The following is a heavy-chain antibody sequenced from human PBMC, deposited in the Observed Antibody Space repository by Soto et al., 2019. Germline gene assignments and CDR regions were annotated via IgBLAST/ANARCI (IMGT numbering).Heavy chain of an antibody. CDR3: ARRLKYYFDYSASPLDY. D-gene: IGHD3-22*01. CDR2: ITTYNGNK. Sequence: QVQLVQSGAEVKKPGASVKVSCKTSGYTFTNYGLAWVRQAPGQGLEWVGWITTYNGNKAYAQKLQGRVTMTTDTSTGTAYMELRNLRSDDTAVYYCARRLKYYFDYSASPLDYWGQGTLFTVSS. J-gene: IGHJ4*02. V-gene: IGHV1-18*04. CDR1: GYTFTNYG.